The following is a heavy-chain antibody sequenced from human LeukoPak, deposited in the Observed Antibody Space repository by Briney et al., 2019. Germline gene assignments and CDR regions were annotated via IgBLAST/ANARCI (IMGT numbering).Heavy chain of an antibody. CDR2: IYYSGST. Sequence: QXXXXGLEWIGYIYYSGSTYYNPSLKSRVTISVDTSKNQFSLKLSSVTAADTAVYYCARDHRDAFDIWGQGTMVTVSS. CDR3: ARDHRDAFDI. V-gene: IGHV4-31*02. J-gene: IGHJ3*02.